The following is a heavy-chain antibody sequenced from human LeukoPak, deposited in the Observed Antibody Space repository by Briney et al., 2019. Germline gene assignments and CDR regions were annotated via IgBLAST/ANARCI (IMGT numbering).Heavy chain of an antibody. CDR3: ARSRRDSRDWTGTLDD. J-gene: IGHJ4*02. CDR1: GFTFSSYA. CDR2: ISYDRSNK. D-gene: IGHD3-22*01. V-gene: IGHV3-30-3*01. Sequence: QTGGSLRLSCAASGFTFSSYAVHWVRQAPGKGLEWVAVISYDRSNKYYADSVKGRFTISRDNSKKTLYLQMNSLRAEDTAVYYCARSRRDSRDWTGTLDDWGQGVLVTVSS.